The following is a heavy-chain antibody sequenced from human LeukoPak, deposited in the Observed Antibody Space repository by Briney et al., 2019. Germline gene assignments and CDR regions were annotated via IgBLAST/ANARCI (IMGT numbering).Heavy chain of an antibody. CDR1: GYTFTSYG. J-gene: IGHJ4*02. V-gene: IGHV1-2*02. D-gene: IGHD4-17*01. Sequence: ASVKVSCKASGYTFTSYGISWVRQAPGQGLAWMGWINPNSGGTNYAQKFQGRVTMTRDTSISTAYMELSRLRSDDTAVYYCARDLGPRGTVTTPDYWGQGTLVTVSS. CDR2: INPNSGGT. CDR3: ARDLGPRGTVTTPDY.